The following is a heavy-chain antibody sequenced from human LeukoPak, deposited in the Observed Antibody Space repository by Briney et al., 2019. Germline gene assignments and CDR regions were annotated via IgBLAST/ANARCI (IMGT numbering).Heavy chain of an antibody. CDR2: MSGSGDGT. J-gene: IGHJ4*02. CDR3: AKRVAATRALDY. D-gene: IGHD4-11*01. CDR1: GFTFSNYA. Sequence: GGSLRLSCAASGFTFSNYAMNWVRQAPGKGLEWVSGMSGSGDGTYYADSVKGRFTISRDNSKNTLYLQMNSLRAEDTVLYYCAKRVAATRALDYWGQGTLVTVSS. V-gene: IGHV3-23*01.